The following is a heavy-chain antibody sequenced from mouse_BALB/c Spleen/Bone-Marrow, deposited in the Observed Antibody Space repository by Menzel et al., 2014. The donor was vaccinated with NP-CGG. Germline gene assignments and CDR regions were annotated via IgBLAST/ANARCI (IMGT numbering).Heavy chain of an antibody. CDR2: IDPANGNT. D-gene: IGHD1-1*01. CDR1: GFNIKDTY. V-gene: IGHV14-3*02. J-gene: IGHJ2*01. CDR3: ASYYYGHYFDY. Sequence: EVQLQQSGAELVKPGASVKLSCTASGFNIKDTYMHWVKQRPEQGLEWIGRIDPANGNTKYDPKFQGKATMTADTSSNTAYLQLSSLTSEDTAVYYCASYYYGHYFDYWGQGTTLTVSS.